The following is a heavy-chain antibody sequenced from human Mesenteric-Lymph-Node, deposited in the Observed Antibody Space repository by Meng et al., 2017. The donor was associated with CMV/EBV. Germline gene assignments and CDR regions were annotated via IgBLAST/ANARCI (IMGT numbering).Heavy chain of an antibody. V-gene: IGHV1-46*01. CDR2: INPSGGST. J-gene: IGHJ4*02. CDR3: ARDSFTRGADIVVVPAAIDY. Sequence: ASVKVSCKASGYTFTGYYMHWVRQAPGQGLEWMGWINPSGGSTSYAQKFQGRVTMTRDTSTSTVYMELSSLRSEDTAVYYCARDSFTRGADIVVVPAAIDYWGQGTLVTVSS. D-gene: IGHD2-2*01. CDR1: GYTFTGYY.